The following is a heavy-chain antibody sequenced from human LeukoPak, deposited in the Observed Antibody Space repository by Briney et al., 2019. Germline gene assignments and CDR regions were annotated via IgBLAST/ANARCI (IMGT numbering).Heavy chain of an antibody. Sequence: SETLSLTCTVSNGYISNSNFYWGWIRQPPGKVLEWIGEINHSGSTKYNPSLKSRVTISVDTSKNQFSLKLSSVTAADTAVYYCAYSTVVTRGYYWGQGTLVTVSS. CDR2: INHSGST. D-gene: IGHD4-23*01. V-gene: IGHV4-39*07. CDR3: AYSTVVTRGYY. CDR1: NGYISNSNFY. J-gene: IGHJ4*02.